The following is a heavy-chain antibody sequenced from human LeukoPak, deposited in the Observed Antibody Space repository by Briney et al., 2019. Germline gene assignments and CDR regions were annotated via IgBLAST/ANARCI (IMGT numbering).Heavy chain of an antibody. Sequence: GESLKISCKGSGYSFTSHWIGWVRQMPGKGLEWMGIIYPGDSDTRYSPSFQGQVTISADKSISTAYLQWSSLKASDTAMYYCARRDCSSTSCYYYFDYWGQGTLVTVSS. CDR3: ARRDCSSTSCYYYFDY. CDR1: GYSFTSHW. J-gene: IGHJ4*02. CDR2: IYPGDSDT. D-gene: IGHD2-2*01. V-gene: IGHV5-51*01.